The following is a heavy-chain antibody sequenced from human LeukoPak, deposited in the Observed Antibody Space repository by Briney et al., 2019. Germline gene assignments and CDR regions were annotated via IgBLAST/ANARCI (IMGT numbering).Heavy chain of an antibody. V-gene: IGHV3-23*01. CDR3: AKGYCTNGVCYAEGYYMDV. J-gene: IGHJ6*03. D-gene: IGHD2-8*01. CDR1: GFTFSNFG. CDR2: ITGSGLHT. Sequence: GGSLRLSCAASGFTFSNFGMTWVRQGPGKGLDWVSTITGSGLHTYYADSVKGRFTISRDNSKNTLFLQMNTLRAEDTAVYYCAKGYCTNGVCYAEGYYMDVWGKGTTVTVSS.